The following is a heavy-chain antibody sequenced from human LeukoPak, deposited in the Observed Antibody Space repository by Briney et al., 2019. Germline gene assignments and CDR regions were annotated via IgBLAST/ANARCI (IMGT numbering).Heavy chain of an antibody. V-gene: IGHV4-34*01. D-gene: IGHD2-2*01. CDR2: INHSGST. CDR3: ARGGDIVVVPAAIWFDP. J-gene: IGHJ5*02. CDR1: GGYFSGYY. Sequence: KPSETLSLTCAVYGGYFSGYYWSWIRQPPGKGLEWIGKINHSGSTNYNPSLKSRVTISVDTSKNQFSLKLSSVTAADTAVYYCARGGDIVVVPAAIWFDPWGQGTLVTVSS.